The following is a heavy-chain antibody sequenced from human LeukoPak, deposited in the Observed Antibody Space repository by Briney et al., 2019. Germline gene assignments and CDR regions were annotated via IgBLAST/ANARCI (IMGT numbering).Heavy chain of an antibody. Sequence: SETLSLTRSVSGYSVTSGSYYWSWIRQPPGKGLEWIGSVYYSGSTNYNPSLKSRGTISVDTFKNQFSLRLSSVTAADTAVYYCAREGGNYFDYWGQGALVTVSS. V-gene: IGHV4-61*01. CDR1: GYSVTSGSYY. CDR3: AREGGNYFDY. CDR2: VYYSGST. D-gene: IGHD1-26*01. J-gene: IGHJ4*02.